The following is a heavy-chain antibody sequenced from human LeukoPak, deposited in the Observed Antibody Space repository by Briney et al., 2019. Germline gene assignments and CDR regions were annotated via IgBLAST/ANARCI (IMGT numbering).Heavy chain of an antibody. D-gene: IGHD1-26*01. CDR2: IHHSGST. CDR1: GGSLSGYY. CDR3: ARVVGATLDY. Sequence: SETLSLTCGVYGGSLSGYYWSWIRQPPGKGLEWLGEIHHSGSTNYNPSLKSRVAISVDTSKNQFSLKLSSVTAADTAVYYCARVVGATLDYWGQGTLVAVSS. J-gene: IGHJ4*02. V-gene: IGHV4-34*01.